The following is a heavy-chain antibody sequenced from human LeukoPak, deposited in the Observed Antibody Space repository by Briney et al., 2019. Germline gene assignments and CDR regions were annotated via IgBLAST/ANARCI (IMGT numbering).Heavy chain of an antibody. Sequence: GGTLRLSCAASGFTFSSYGMSWVRQAPGKGLEWVSFIYSGGNTHYSDSVKGRFTISRDNSKNTLYLQMNSLRAEDTAVYYCARRAGEYSHPYDYWGQGTLVTVSS. CDR3: ARRAGEYSHPYDY. CDR1: GFTFSSYG. V-gene: IGHV3-23*05. CDR2: IYSGGNT. J-gene: IGHJ4*02. D-gene: IGHD2/OR15-2a*01.